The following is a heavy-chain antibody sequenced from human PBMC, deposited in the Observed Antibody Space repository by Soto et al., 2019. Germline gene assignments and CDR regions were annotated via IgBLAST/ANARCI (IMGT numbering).Heavy chain of an antibody. CDR3: ASKTGPAAIWWDGSFDI. D-gene: IGHD2-2*01. J-gene: IGHJ3*02. CDR2: LYSGGSK. Sequence: EVQLVESGGGLIQPGGSLRLSCAASGFTVSSNYMTWVRQAPGKGLEWVSLLYSGGSKYYADSVKGRFTISRDSSKNTLYLQMNSLRAEDTAVYFCASKTGPAAIWWDGSFDIWGHGTMVTVSS. V-gene: IGHV3-53*01. CDR1: GFTVSSNY.